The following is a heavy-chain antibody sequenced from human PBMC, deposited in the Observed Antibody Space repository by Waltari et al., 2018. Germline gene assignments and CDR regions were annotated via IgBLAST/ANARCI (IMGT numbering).Heavy chain of an antibody. CDR1: GYSISSGYY. CDR2: IKQDGSEK. CDR3: ARGYCSSTSCQDAFDI. J-gene: IGHJ3*02. V-gene: IGHV3-7*01. Sequence: VQLQESGPGLVKPSETLSLTCTVSGYSISSGYYWGWIRQPPGKGLEWVANIKQDGSEKYYVDSVKGRFTISRDNAKNSLYLQMNSLRAEDTAVYYCARGYCSSTSCQDAFDIWGQGTMVTVSS. D-gene: IGHD2-2*01.